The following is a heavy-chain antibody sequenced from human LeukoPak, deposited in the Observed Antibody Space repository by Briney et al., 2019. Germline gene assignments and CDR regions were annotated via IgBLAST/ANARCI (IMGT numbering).Heavy chain of an antibody. CDR1: DLMFSAAA. CDR2: IWYDGSNK. V-gene: IGHV3-33*01. Sequence: GSLRLSCAASDLMFSAAAMHWVRQAPGKGLEWVTMIWYDGSNKYYAESVKGRFTVSRDNSKNTLDLQMNNVRAEDTAVYYCVRDPANSGWAFDIWGQGTLVTVSS. J-gene: IGHJ3*02. CDR3: VRDPANSGWAFDI. D-gene: IGHD3-22*01.